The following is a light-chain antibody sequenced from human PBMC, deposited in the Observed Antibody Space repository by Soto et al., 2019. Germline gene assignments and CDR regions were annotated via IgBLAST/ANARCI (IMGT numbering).Light chain of an antibody. CDR2: DAS. CDR1: QSVGSY. Sequence: EIVLTQSPATLSLSPGERATLSCGASQSVGSYLAWYQQKPGQAPRLLIYDASNRATGIPARFSGSGSGTDFPLTISSLEPEDFAVYYCQQRLSWPITFGQGTRLEI. V-gene: IGKV3-11*01. J-gene: IGKJ5*01. CDR3: QQRLSWPIT.